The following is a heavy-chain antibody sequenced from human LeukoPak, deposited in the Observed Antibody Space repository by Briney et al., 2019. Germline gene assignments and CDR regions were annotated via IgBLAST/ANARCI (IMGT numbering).Heavy chain of an antibody. CDR2: IYYSGST. CDR1: GGSISSSSYY. V-gene: IGHV4-39*07. CDR3: AASLWFGIYPDY. D-gene: IGHD3-10*01. Sequence: SETLSLTCTVSGGSISSSSYYWGWIRQPPGKGLEWIGSIYYSGSTYYNPSLKSRVTISVDTSKNQFSLKLSSVTAADTAVYYCAASLWFGIYPDYWGQGSLVTASS. J-gene: IGHJ4*02.